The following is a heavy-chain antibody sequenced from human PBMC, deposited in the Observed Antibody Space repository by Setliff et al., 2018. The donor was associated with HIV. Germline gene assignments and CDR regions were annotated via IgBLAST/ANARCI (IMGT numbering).Heavy chain of an antibody. V-gene: IGHV4-39*01. CDR2: IYYSGNA. Sequence: PEETLSLTCTVSGGSISSDSYYWGWIRQPPGKGPEWIGSIYYSGNAYYNPSLKSRVTISVDTSENQFSLKLSSVTAADTAVYYCATRNTLRYFEWLNYYYYYMDVWGKGTTVTVSS. CDR3: ATRNTLRYFEWLNYYYYYMDV. D-gene: IGHD3-9*01. J-gene: IGHJ6*03. CDR1: GGSISSDSYY.